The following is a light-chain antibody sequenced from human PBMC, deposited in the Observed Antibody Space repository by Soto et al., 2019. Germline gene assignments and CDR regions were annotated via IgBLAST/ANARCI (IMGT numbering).Light chain of an antibody. CDR3: SSYASGSSVV. V-gene: IGLV2-8*01. Sequence: QSALTQPPSASGSPGQSVTISCTGTSSDVGGYNFVSWYQQYPGKVPKLMVYEVNKRPSGVPDRFSGSKSGNTASLTVSGLQAEDEADYYCSSYASGSSVVFGGGTKLTVL. CDR1: SSDVGGYNF. J-gene: IGLJ2*01. CDR2: EVN.